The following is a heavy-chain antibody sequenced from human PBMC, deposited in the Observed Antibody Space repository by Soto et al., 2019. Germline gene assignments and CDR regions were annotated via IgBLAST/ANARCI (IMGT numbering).Heavy chain of an antibody. CDR3: AAGGGLPRYY. CDR1: GGSIIRLGYP. J-gene: IGHJ4*02. D-gene: IGHD5-12*01. Sequence: PSEPLSLTCAVSGGSIIRLGYPRRWIRPPPGKGLEWIGYIYHSGSTYYNPSLKSRVTISVDRSKNQFSLKLSSVTAADTAVYYCAAGGGLPRYYWGQGTLVTVPQ. CDR2: IYHSGST. V-gene: IGHV4-30-2*01.